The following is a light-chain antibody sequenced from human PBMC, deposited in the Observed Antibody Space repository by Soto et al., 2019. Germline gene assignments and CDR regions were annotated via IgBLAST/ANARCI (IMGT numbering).Light chain of an antibody. CDR1: SSNIGAGYD. CDR2: GNT. V-gene: IGLV1-40*01. J-gene: IGLJ2*01. Sequence: QLVLTQPPSVSGAPGQRVTISCTGSSSNIGAGYDVHWYQQLPGTAPKLLIYGNTNRPSGVPDRFSGSKSGTSASLAITGLQTEDEADYYCQSHDSSLSGVLFGGGTKLTVL. CDR3: QSHDSSLSGVL.